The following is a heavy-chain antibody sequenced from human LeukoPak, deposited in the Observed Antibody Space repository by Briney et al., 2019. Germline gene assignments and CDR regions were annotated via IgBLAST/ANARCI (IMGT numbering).Heavy chain of an antibody. CDR1: AFTFNNYN. Sequence: GGSLRLSCAASAFTFNNYNMDWVRQAPGKGLEWVSSISSRSSSIYYADSVKGRFTISRDNAKNSLYLQMNSLRAEDTAVYFCARAGGVFGVVPKLDYWGQGTLVTVSS. CDR2: ISSRSSSI. V-gene: IGHV3-21*01. D-gene: IGHD3-3*01. CDR3: ARAGGVFGVVPKLDY. J-gene: IGHJ4*02.